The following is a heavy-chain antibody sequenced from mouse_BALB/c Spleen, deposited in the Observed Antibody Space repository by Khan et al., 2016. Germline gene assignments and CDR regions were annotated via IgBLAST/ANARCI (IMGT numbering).Heavy chain of an antibody. CDR1: GYSFTDYN. D-gene: IGHD2-12*01. V-gene: IGHV1S135*01. CDR3: ARYCYDVVWFAY. J-gene: IGHJ3*01. Sequence: VQLQQSGPELVKPGASVKVSCKASGYSFTDYNMYWAKQSHGKSLEWIGYIDPYNGVIKYNQKFKGKATLTVYKSSSTAFTHLNSLTSEDSAVWYCARYCYDVVWFAYWGRGTLVTVSA. CDR2: IDPYNGVI.